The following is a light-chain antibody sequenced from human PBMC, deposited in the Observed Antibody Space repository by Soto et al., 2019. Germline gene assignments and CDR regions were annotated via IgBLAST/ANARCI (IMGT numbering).Light chain of an antibody. J-gene: IGKJ1*01. Sequence: DIQMTQSPSTLSGSVGDRVTITCRASQTISSWLAWYQQKPGKAPKLLIYKASTLKSGVPSRFSGSGSATEFALTISSLQPEDFATYYCLQHNTYPWTFGQGTKVDIK. V-gene: IGKV1-5*03. CDR1: QTISSW. CDR2: KAS. CDR3: LQHNTYPWT.